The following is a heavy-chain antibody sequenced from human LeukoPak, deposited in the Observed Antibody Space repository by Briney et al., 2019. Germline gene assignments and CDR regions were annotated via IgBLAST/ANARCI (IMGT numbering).Heavy chain of an antibody. CDR2: MNPNSGNT. CDR3: ARIKQTDFWSGDTYDY. D-gene: IGHD3-3*01. V-gene: IGHV1-8*01. J-gene: IGHJ4*02. Sequence: GASVKVSCKASGYTFTSYDINWVRQATGQGLEWMGWMNPNSGNTGYAQKFQGRVTMTRNTSISTAYMELSSLRSEDTAVYYCARIKQTDFWSGDTYDYWGQGTLVTVSS. CDR1: GYTFTSYD.